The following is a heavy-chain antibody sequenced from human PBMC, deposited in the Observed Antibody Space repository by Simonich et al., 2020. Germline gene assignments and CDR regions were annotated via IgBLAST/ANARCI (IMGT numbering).Heavy chain of an antibody. D-gene: IGHD3-22*01. V-gene: IGHV1-69*10. CDR2: SNPILSKA. CDR3: ASSPYYYDSSGYYYSGLVY. CDR1: GGTFSSYA. Sequence: QVQLVQSGAEVKKPGSSVKVSCKASGGTFSSYAISWVRPAPGQGLGWMGGSNPILSKANYARKVQGRVTIAADKSTSTAYMELSSLRSEDTAVYYCASSPYYYDSSGYYYSGLVYWGQGTLVTVSS. J-gene: IGHJ4*02.